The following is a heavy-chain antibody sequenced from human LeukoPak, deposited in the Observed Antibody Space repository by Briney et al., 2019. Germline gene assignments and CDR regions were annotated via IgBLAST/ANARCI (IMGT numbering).Heavy chain of an antibody. CDR2: IRSKVNNYAT. Sequence: QSGGSLRLSCAASGFTFSGSAMHRVRQASGKGLEWVGRIRSKVNNYATAYAASVKGRFTISRDDSKNTAYLQMNSLRAEDTAVYYCARDGSDSSGYKAFDIWGQGTMVTVSS. CDR3: ARDGSDSSGYKAFDI. D-gene: IGHD3-22*01. V-gene: IGHV3-73*01. J-gene: IGHJ3*02. CDR1: GFTFSGSA.